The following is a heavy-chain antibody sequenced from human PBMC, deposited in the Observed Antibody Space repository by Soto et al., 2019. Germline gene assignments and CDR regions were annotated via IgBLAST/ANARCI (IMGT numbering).Heavy chain of an antibody. CDR2: IRSSGSTI. Sequence: GGSLRLSCAASGFTFSSYEMNWVRQAPGKGLEWVSYIRSSGSTIYYADFVKGRFTISRDNAKDSLYLQMNSPRAEDSAGYYGASVGVAAADYWGQGTLVTVSS. CDR3: ASVGVAAADY. V-gene: IGHV3-48*03. D-gene: IGHD6-13*01. J-gene: IGHJ4*02. CDR1: GFTFSSYE.